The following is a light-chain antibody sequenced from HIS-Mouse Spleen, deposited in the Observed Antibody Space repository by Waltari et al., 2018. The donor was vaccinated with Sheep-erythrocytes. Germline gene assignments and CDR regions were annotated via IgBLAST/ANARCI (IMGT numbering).Light chain of an antibody. CDR3: QVWDSSSDHYV. CDR2: DDS. Sequence: SYVLTQPPSVSVAPGKTARSTCGGNNIASKSVHWYQQKPGQAPVLVVYDDSDRPSGIPERFSGSNSGNTATLTISRVEAGDEADYYCQVWDSSSDHYVFGTGTKVTVL. CDR1: NIASKS. J-gene: IGLJ1*01. V-gene: IGLV3-21*03.